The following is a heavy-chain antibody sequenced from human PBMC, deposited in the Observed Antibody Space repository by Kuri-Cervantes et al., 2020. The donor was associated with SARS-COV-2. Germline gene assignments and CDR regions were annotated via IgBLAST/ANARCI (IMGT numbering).Heavy chain of an antibody. CDR2: IYSGGST. CDR3: ATPAPEYGGNSGGWVF. D-gene: IGHD4-23*01. J-gene: IGHJ4*02. CDR1: GFTVSSNY. Sequence: GGSLRLSCAASGFTVSSNYMSWVRQAPGKGLEWVSVIYSGGSTYYADSVKGRFTIPRDNAKNSLYLQMNSLRAEDTAVYYCATPAPEYGGNSGGWVFWGQGTLVTVSS. V-gene: IGHV3-53*01.